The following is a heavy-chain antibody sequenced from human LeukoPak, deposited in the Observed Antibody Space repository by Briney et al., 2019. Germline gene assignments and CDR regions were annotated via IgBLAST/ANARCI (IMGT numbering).Heavy chain of an antibody. Sequence: SETLSLTCDVSGGSISRNNYDWGWIRQPPGKGMEWIGSIFSGGSTSYHPSLRSRVAIVVDTSKNQFSLMLRYVTVADTAVYYCVRDNESAYKRGYGHFFYYMDKWGKGTTVIVSS. CDR3: VRDNESAYKRGYGHFFYYMDK. CDR2: IFSGGST. CDR1: GGSISRNNYD. D-gene: IGHD5-18*01. V-gene: IGHV4-39*07. J-gene: IGHJ6*03.